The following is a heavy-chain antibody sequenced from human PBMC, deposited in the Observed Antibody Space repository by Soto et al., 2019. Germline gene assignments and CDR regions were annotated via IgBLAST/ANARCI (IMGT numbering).Heavy chain of an antibody. V-gene: IGHV3-21*01. J-gene: IGHJ6*02. CDR2: ISSSSSYI. CDR1: GFTFSSYS. CDR3: ARDQDAGYYDILTGYQHPYYGMDV. Sequence: VGSLRLSCAASGFTFSSYSMNWVRQAPGKGLEWVSSISSSSSYIYYADSVKGRFTISRDNAKNSLYLQMNSLRAEDTAVYYCARDQDAGYYDILTGYQHPYYGMDVWGQGTTVTVSS. D-gene: IGHD3-9*01.